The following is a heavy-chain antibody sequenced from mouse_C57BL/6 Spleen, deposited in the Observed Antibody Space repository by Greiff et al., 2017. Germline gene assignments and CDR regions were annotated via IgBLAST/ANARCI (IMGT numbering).Heavy chain of an antibody. CDR3: TRYSGGYFDD. CDR2: NDPETGGT. CDR1: GYTFTDYE. Sequence: VQLQQSGAELVRPGASVTLSCKASGYTFTDYEMHWVQQTPVHGLEWIGANDPETGGTAYNQKFKGKAILTADKSSSTAYMELRSLTSEDSAVYYCTRYSGGYFDDWGKGTMVTVSA. J-gene: IGHJ1*03. V-gene: IGHV1-15*01.